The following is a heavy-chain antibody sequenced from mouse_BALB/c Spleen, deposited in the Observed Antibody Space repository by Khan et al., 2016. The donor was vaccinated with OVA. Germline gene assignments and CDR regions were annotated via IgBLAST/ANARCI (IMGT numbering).Heavy chain of an antibody. CDR1: GYTFTDHA. D-gene: IGHD1-1*01. CDR3: AAYYYGSNYWYFDV. CDR2: ISSYNGDT. Sequence: VQLQESGPEVVRPGVSVKISCKGSGYTFTDHAMHWVKQSHAKGLEWIGGISSYNGDTNYNQKFKGKATMTVDKSSSTAYMELDRLTSEGSAIYYCAAYYYGSNYWYFDVWGAGTTVTVSS. V-gene: IGHV1S137*01. J-gene: IGHJ1*01.